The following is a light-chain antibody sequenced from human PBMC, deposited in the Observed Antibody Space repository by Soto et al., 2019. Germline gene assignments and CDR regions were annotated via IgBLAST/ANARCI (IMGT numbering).Light chain of an antibody. J-gene: IGKJ4*01. CDR1: QSLSSN. Sequence: TKSRAVMSGSAADSATLSCRASQSLSSNLAWYQQIPGQAPRLLISGASTRATGIPARFSGSGSGTEFTLTVFSLQSEDFAVYYCQQYNNWPLPFGGGTKVDIK. CDR2: GAS. CDR3: QQYNNWPLP. V-gene: IGKV3-15*01.